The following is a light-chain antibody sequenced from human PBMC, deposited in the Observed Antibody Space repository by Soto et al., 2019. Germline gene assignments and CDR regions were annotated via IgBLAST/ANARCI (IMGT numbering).Light chain of an antibody. Sequence: DIQMTQSPSTLSASVGDRVTITCRASQSISSWLAWYQQKPGKAPNLLIYKASSLESGVPSRFSGSGSGTEFTLTISSLQPDGFATYFCQQYNSYPLTLGGGTKVEIK. CDR2: KAS. CDR1: QSISSW. V-gene: IGKV1-5*03. J-gene: IGKJ4*01. CDR3: QQYNSYPLT.